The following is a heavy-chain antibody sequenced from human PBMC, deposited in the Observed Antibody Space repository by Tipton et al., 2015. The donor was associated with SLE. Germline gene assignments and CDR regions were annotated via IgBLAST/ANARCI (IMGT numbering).Heavy chain of an antibody. CDR3: ARISVDTTMAQRGDFGKGV. D-gene: IGHD5-18*01. CDR2: IFYTGST. V-gene: IGHV4-59*01. J-gene: IGHJ6*02. CDR1: GGSISSDY. Sequence: LRLSCTVSGGSISSDYWTWIRQPPGKGLEWIGSIFYTGSTTYNPSLKSRLTMSVDTPKNQFSLKLTSVTAADTAVYYCARISVDTTMAQRGDFGKGVWGQGTTVTVSS.